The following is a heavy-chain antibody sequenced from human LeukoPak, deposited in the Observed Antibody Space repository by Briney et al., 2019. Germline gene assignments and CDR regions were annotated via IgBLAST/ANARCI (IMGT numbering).Heavy chain of an antibody. CDR2: IYPGDSDA. D-gene: IGHD3-10*01. V-gene: IGHV5-51*01. J-gene: IGHJ4*02. Sequence: GESLKISCKGSGYRFTNYWIGWVRQMPGKGLEWMGIIYPGDSDARYSPSFQGQVTFSADKSISTAYLQWSSLKASDTAMYYCARHLVMIRGVISHFDYWGQGTLVTVSS. CDR3: ARHLVMIRGVISHFDY. CDR1: GYRFTNYW.